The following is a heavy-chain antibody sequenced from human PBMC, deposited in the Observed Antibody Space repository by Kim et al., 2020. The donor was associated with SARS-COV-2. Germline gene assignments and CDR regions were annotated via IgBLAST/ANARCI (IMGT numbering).Heavy chain of an antibody. CDR3: ARDLYSSGWYGLDY. D-gene: IGHD6-19*01. V-gene: IGHV4-59*01. J-gene: IGHJ4*02. Sequence: PSRNGRITISVDTSKNQFSLKLSSVTAADTAVYYCARDLYSSGWYGLDYWGQGTLVTVSS.